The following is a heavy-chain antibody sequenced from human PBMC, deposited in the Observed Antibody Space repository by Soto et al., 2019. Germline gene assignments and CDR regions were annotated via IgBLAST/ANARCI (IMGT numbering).Heavy chain of an antibody. CDR1: GYTLTNYA. CDR2: IDPGSGNP. D-gene: IGHD2-8*01. CDR3: TRDLNGGNPSDY. Sequence: QVQLVQSGAEVKKPGASVRISCKASGYTLTNYAIHWVRQAAGESLEWLAWIDPGSGNPTYSQKFRDRITLTRDFSASTFYMDLSSLTSGDTAVYFCTRDLNGGNPSDYWGQGTLVTVS. V-gene: IGHV1-3*01. J-gene: IGHJ4*02.